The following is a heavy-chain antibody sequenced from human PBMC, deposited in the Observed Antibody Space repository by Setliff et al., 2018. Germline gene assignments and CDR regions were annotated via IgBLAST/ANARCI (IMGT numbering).Heavy chain of an antibody. CDR2: ISHGGGT. CDR3: ATGDVYDSSAFFSDWFDP. J-gene: IGHJ5*02. V-gene: IGHV4-34*01. CDR1: GGSFSAYY. Sequence: SLTCTVYGGSFSAYYWSRIRQPPGKGLEWIGEISHGGGTNYNPSLKSRVTISIDTSKNLFSLKLTSVTAADTAVYYCATGDVYDSSAFFSDWFDPWGQGTLVTVSS. D-gene: IGHD3-22*01.